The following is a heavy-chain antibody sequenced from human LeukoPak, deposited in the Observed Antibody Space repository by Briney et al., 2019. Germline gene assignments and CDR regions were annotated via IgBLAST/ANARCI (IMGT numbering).Heavy chain of an antibody. V-gene: IGHV3-11*01. D-gene: IGHD3-16*01. Sequence: PGGSLRLSCAASGLTFSDYYMSWIRQAPGKGPEWVSYISNSGSTIYYADSVKGRFTISRDNAKNSLFLQMSSLRAEDTAVYYCAREGEYGGFDYWGQGTLVTVSS. J-gene: IGHJ4*02. CDR2: ISNSGSTI. CDR1: GLTFSDYY. CDR3: AREGEYGGFDY.